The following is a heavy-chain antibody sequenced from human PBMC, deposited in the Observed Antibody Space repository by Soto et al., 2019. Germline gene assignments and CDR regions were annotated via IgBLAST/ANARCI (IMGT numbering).Heavy chain of an antibody. V-gene: IGHV4-38-2*02. J-gene: IGHJ4*02. CDR3: ARARSIVTGTSVDY. CDR1: GYSITSGYY. Sequence: QVQLQESGPGLVRPSETLSLTCSVSGYSITSGYYCGWFRQPPGKGLEWIGTIYHSGDTYYSPSLTSRVTISIDTSKNRFSLQLRSVTAADTAVYFCARARSIVTGTSVDYWGQGTLVAVSS. CDR2: IYHSGDT. D-gene: IGHD6-19*01.